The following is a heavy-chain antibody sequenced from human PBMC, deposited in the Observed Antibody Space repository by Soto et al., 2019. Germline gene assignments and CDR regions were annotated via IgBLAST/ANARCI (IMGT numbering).Heavy chain of an antibody. CDR3: ARYIPGVRYYGMDV. J-gene: IGHJ6*02. V-gene: IGHV3-23*01. D-gene: IGHD2-2*01. CDR2: IGENGTPT. Sequence: GGSLRLSCAASGFTFSSYSMNWVRQAPGKGLEWVSLIGENGTPTFYANSGKGRFIIFRDNSGNTLFLEMYSLRAEDTAVYYCARYIPGVRYYGMDVWGQGTTVTVSS. CDR1: GFTFSSYS.